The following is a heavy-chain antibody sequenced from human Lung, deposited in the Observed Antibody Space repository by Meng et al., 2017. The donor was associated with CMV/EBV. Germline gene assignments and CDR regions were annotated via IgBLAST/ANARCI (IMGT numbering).Heavy chain of an antibody. V-gene: IGHV4-59*01. CDR1: GASISSYY. J-gene: IGHJ6*02. CDR2: IHYSGSS. CDR3: ARGHTNSGSFVGYYALDV. D-gene: IGHD1-26*01. Sequence: SETLSLTCTVSGASISSYYWSWIRQPPGRGLEWIGNIHYSGSSNYNPSLKGRVTMSVATSEDQFSLRLNSVTAADTAVYYCARGHTNSGSFVGYYALDVWGQGATVXVSS.